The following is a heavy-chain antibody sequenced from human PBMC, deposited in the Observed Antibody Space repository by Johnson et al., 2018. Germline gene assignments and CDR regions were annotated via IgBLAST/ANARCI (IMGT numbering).Heavy chain of an antibody. Sequence: EVQLVESGGGLVQPGRSLRLSCTASGFTFGDYAMSWFRQAPGKGLEWVGFIRSKAYGGTTEYAASVNGRFTISRDDSKSIAYLQRNSLKTEDTAVYYCTRDWRYYDGDYYYYMDVWGKGTTVTVSS. CDR1: GFTFGDYA. V-gene: IGHV3-49*03. CDR3: TRDWRYYDGDYYYYMDV. CDR2: IRSKAYGGTT. D-gene: IGHD3-22*01. J-gene: IGHJ6*03.